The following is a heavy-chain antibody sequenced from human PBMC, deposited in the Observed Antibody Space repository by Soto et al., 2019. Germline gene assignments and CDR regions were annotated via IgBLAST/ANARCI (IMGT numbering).Heavy chain of an antibody. CDR3: ARHRTLLNAFDY. J-gene: IGHJ4*02. CDR1: GGSISSSSYY. CDR2: IYYSGST. V-gene: IGHV4-39*01. Sequence: QLQLQESGPGLVKPSETLSLTCTVSGGSISSSSYYWGWIRQPPGKGLEWIGSIYYSGSTYYNPSLKSRVTISVDTSKNQFSLKLSSVTAADTAVYYCARHRTLLNAFDYWGQGTLVTVSS. D-gene: IGHD1-26*01.